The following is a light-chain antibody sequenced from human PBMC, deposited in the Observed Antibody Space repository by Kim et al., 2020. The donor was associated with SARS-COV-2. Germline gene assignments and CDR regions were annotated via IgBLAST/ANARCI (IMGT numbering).Light chain of an antibody. J-gene: IGLJ3*02. Sequence: SVKLTCTLSSGHSSYIIAWHQQQPGKAPRYLMKLEGSGSYNKGSGVPDRFSGSISGADRYLTISNLQSEDEADYYCETWDSNTHWVFGGGTQLTVL. CDR3: ETWDSNTHWV. CDR2: LEGSGSY. CDR1: SGHSSYI. V-gene: IGLV4-60*03.